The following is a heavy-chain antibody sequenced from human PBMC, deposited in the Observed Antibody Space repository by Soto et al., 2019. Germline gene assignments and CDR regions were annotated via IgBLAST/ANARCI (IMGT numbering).Heavy chain of an antibody. V-gene: IGHV1-18*04. J-gene: IGHJ6*02. CDR2: ISAYNGNT. CDR1: GYTFTSYG. D-gene: IGHD1-26*01. Sequence: RASVKVSCKASGYTFTSYGISWVRQAPGQGLEWMGWISAYNGNTNYAQKLQGRVTMTTDTSTSTAYMELRSLRSDDTAVYYCARDGGGATHYYYYGMDVWGQGTTVTVSS. CDR3: ARDGGGATHYYYYGMDV.